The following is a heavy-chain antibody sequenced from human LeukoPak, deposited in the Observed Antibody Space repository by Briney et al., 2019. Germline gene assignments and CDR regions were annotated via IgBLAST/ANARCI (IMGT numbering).Heavy chain of an antibody. D-gene: IGHD2-15*01. J-gene: IGHJ4*02. CDR1: GFTFSSYE. V-gene: IGHV3-23*01. CDR3: AKAPVTSCRGAFCHPFDY. CDR2: MSSSDDGR. Sequence: GGSLRLSCAASGFTFSSYEMIWVRQAPGKGLEWASAMSSSDDGRYYAASVRGRFTISRDTSRSTLYLQMNSLRAEDAAVYYCAKAPVTSCRGAFCHPFDYWGQGTLVTVSS.